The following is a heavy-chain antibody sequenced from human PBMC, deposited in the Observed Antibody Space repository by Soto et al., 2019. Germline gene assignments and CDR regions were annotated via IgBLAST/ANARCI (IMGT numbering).Heavy chain of an antibody. V-gene: IGHV4-39*01. CDR1: GASVSSSHY. D-gene: IGHD1-20*01. CDR3: ARHYNTGAFFDY. CDR2: VSYSGSP. J-gene: IGHJ4*02. Sequence: QLQLQESDPGLVKSSETLSLTCSVSGASVSSSHYWGWIRQPPGKGLEWIGSVSYSGSPYYSPSFKSRITISVDTSNNQFSLRVRSVTATDTAVYFCARHYNTGAFFDYWGQGKLVTVSS.